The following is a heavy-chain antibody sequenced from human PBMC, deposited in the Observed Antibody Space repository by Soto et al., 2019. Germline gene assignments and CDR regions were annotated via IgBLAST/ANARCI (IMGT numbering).Heavy chain of an antibody. V-gene: IGHV4-34*01. D-gene: IGHD2-2*01. CDR3: ARVPDR. CDR2: INDSGST. J-gene: IGHJ5*02. Sequence: PSETLSLTCAVYGGSVRGYYWSWIRQPPGKGLEWIGEINDSGSTKYNPSLKSRVTISVDRSKNQFSLKLSSVTAADTAVYYCARVPDRWGQGTLVTVSS. CDR1: GGSVRGYY.